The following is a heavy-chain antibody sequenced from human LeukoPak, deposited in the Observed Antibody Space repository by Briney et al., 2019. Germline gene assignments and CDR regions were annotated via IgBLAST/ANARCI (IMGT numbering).Heavy chain of an antibody. CDR2: ILYSGRT. CDR1: AGSISTYY. Sequence: SETLSLTCTVYAGSISTYYWGCIRQPPGRGLEWIGYILYSGRTNYNPSRKSRITLSVDTSRNQFSLSLSSVPAADTAVYYRARGTVQMGMGKRYFDNWGQGTLVTVSP. J-gene: IGHJ4*02. CDR3: ARGTVQMGMGKRYFDN. D-gene: IGHD1-1*01. V-gene: IGHV4-59*01.